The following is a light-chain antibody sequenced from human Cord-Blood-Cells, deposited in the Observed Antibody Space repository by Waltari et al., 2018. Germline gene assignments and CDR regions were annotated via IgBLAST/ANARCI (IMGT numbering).Light chain of an antibody. CDR2: DVS. CDR1: SSDVGGYNY. Sequence: QSALTQPASVSGSPGQSITISCTGTSSDVGGYNYVSWYQQHPGKAPELMIYDVSKRPSGVSNRFSGSKAGNTASLTISGLQAEDEADYYCSSYTSSSTLVFGGGTKLTVL. CDR3: SSYTSSSTLV. V-gene: IGLV2-14*01. J-gene: IGLJ3*02.